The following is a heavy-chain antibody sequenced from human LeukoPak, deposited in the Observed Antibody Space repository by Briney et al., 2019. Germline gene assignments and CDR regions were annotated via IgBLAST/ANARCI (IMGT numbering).Heavy chain of an antibody. CDR3: AKDIRPGGYHGRSYYGMDV. D-gene: IGHD3-10*01. Sequence: PGGSLRLSCAASGFPFGDYAMHWVRPAPGKGLEWVSGISWNSGTIGYADSVKGRFTISRDNAKNSLYLQMNSLRAEDTALYYCAKDIRPGGYHGRSYYGMDVWGQGTTVTVSS. V-gene: IGHV3-9*01. CDR2: ISWNSGTI. CDR1: GFPFGDYA. J-gene: IGHJ6*02.